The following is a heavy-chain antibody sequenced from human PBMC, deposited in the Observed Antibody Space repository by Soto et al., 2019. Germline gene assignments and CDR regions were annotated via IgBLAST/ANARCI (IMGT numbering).Heavy chain of an antibody. CDR2: ISGSGGST. V-gene: IGHV3-23*01. CDR3: AKDRGYYDSSGPSDYFDY. Sequence: LRLSFAASGFTFSSYAMSWVRQATGKGLEWVSAISGSGGSTYYADSVKGRFTISRDNSKNTLYLQMNSLRAEDTAVYYCAKDRGYYDSSGPSDYFDYWGQGTLVTVSS. J-gene: IGHJ4*02. CDR1: GFTFSSYA. D-gene: IGHD3-22*01.